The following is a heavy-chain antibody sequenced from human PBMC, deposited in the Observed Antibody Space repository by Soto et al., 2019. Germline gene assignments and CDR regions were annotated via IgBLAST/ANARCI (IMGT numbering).Heavy chain of an antibody. CDR1: GVSLTSSSYY. D-gene: IGHD6-19*01. Sequence: QLQLQESGPGLVKPSETLSLICSVSGVSLTSSSYYWGWVRQSPGRGLEWIGSIYYSGTTYYNPSLKSRVTVSVDTSNNQFFLKLNSVTAADTALYYCVIPRRVMAGLFEHFQHWGQGALVTVSS. CDR2: IYYSGTT. V-gene: IGHV4-39*01. J-gene: IGHJ1*01. CDR3: VIPRRVMAGLFEHFQH.